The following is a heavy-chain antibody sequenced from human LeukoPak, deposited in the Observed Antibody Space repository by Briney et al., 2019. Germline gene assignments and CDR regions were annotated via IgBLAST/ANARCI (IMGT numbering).Heavy chain of an antibody. CDR1: GGTFSNYA. CDR3: ARWGVDSSSSEGYGY. J-gene: IGHJ4*02. Sequence: GASVKVSCKASGGTFSNYAISWVRQAPGQGLEWMGGIIPIFGTANYAQKFQGRVTITTDESTSTAYMELSSLRSEDTAVYYCARWGVDSSSSEGYGYWGQGTLVTVSS. D-gene: IGHD6-6*01. V-gene: IGHV1-69*05. CDR2: IIPIFGTA.